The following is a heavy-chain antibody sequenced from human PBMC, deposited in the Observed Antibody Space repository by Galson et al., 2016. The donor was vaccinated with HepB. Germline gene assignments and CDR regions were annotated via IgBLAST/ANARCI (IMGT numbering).Heavy chain of an antibody. V-gene: IGHV3-48*03. CDR1: GFTLSSYE. CDR2: ISSSDNTI. CDR3: ARYCSSTTCYIRGGHYYGMDV. J-gene: IGHJ6*02. Sequence: SLRLSCAASGFTLSSYEMNWVRQAPGAGLEWISYISSSDNTIYYADSVKGRFTISRDNAKNSLYLQMNSLRAEDTAIYYCARYCSSTTCYIRGGHYYGMDVWGQGTTVTVSS. D-gene: IGHD2-2*02.